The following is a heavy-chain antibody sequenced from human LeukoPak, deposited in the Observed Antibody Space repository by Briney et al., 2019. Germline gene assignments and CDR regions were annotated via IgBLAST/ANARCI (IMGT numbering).Heavy chain of an antibody. CDR2: IYTSGST. V-gene: IGHV4-61*02. CDR1: GGSISSGTHY. D-gene: IGHD1-1*01. CDR3: ASGMATLTGDAFDN. J-gene: IGHJ3*02. Sequence: TPSETLSLTCTVSGGSISSGTHYWSWIRQPAGKGLEWIGRIYTSGSTNYNPSLKSRVTISVDTSKNQFSLKLSSVTAADTADYYCASGMATLTGDAFDNWGQGPRITVSS.